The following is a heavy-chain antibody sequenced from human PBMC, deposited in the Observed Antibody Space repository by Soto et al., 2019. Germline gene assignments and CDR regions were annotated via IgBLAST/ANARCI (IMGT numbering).Heavy chain of an antibody. Sequence: GGSLRLSCTASGFTFGDYAMSWFRQAPGKGLEWVGFIRSKAYGGTTEYAASVKGRFTISRDDSKSIAYLQMNSLKTEDTAVYYCTRARRERDYYYYYMDVWGKGTTVTVSS. CDR3: TRARRERDYYYYYMDV. V-gene: IGHV3-49*03. J-gene: IGHJ6*03. CDR2: IRSKAYGGTT. CDR1: GFTFGDYA. D-gene: IGHD1-1*01.